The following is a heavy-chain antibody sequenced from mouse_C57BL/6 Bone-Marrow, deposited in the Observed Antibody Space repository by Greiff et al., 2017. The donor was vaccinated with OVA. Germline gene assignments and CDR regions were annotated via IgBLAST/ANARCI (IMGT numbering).Heavy chain of an antibody. CDR3: ARSFYDGYSFDY. V-gene: IGHV3-6*01. CDR2: ISYDGSN. J-gene: IGHJ2*01. CDR1: GYSITSGYY. Sequence: VQLQQSGPGLVKPSQSLSLTCSVTGYSITSGYYWNWIRQFPGNKLEWMGYISYDGSNNYNPSLKNRISITRDTSKNQFFLKLNSVTTEDTATYYCARSFYDGYSFDYWGQGTTLTVSS. D-gene: IGHD2-3*01.